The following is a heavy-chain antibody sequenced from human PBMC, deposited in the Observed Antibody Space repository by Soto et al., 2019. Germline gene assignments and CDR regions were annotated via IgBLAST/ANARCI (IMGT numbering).Heavy chain of an antibody. CDR3: ARSIWGSYYYYYMDV. Sequence: ASVKVSCKASGYTLTSYDINWVRQATGQGLEWMGWMNPNSGNTGYAQKFQGRVTMTRNTSISTAYMELSSLRSEDTAVYYCARSIWGSYYYYYMDVWGKGTTVTVSS. CDR2: MNPNSGNT. J-gene: IGHJ6*03. V-gene: IGHV1-8*01. D-gene: IGHD3-16*01. CDR1: GYTLTSYD.